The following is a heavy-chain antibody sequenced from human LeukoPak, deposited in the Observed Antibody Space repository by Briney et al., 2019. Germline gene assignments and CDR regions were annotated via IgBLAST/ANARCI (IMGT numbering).Heavy chain of an antibody. Sequence: ASVNVSCKSSRYTFTSYCINWVRQAPGQGLEWMGWINAYNGNTNYAQKLQGRVTMTTDTSTSTAYMELRSLRSDDTAVYYCAREGIAVVRPGYYFDYWGQGTLVTVSS. CDR1: RYTFTSYC. CDR2: INAYNGNT. J-gene: IGHJ4*02. CDR3: AREGIAVVRPGYYFDY. V-gene: IGHV1-18*04. D-gene: IGHD6-19*01.